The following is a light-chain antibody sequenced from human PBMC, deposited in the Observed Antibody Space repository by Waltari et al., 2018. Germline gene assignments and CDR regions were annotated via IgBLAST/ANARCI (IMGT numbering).Light chain of an antibody. V-gene: IGLV1-44*01. CDR1: SSNIGSNS. Sequence: QSVLTQTPSAAGTTGQRVSLSCSGSSSNIGSNSVNCYQQLPGTAPKLLIYRDYQRPSGVPDRFSGSKSGTSASLAISWLQSEDEADYYCAAWDDSLNAVIFGGGTKLTVL. CDR3: AAWDDSLNAVI. CDR2: RDY. J-gene: IGLJ2*01.